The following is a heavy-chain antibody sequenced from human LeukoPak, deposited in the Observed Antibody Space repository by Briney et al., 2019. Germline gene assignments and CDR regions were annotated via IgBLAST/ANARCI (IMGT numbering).Heavy chain of an antibody. V-gene: IGHV4-28*05. CDR1: GYSISSSNW. CDR2: ISYSGNI. Sequence: SETLSLTCTVSGYSISSSNWWGWIRQPPGKGLEWIGYISYSGNIYYNPSLKSRVTMSVDTSKNQFSLKLSSVTAVDTAVYCCARNSDPWYFDLWGRGTLVTVSS. J-gene: IGHJ2*01. D-gene: IGHD2-21*01. CDR3: ARNSDPWYFDL.